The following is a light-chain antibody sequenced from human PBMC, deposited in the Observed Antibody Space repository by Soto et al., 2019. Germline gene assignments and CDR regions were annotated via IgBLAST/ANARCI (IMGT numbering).Light chain of an antibody. CDR2: DAS. CDR1: QSVSSSY. J-gene: IGKJ5*01. CDR3: QQRANWPIT. Sequence: EIVLTQSPGTLSLSPGERATLSCRASQSVSSSYLAWYQQKPGQAPRLLIYDASERATGIPARFSGGGSETDFTLTISSLEPEDFGVYYCQQRANWPITFGQGTRLEIK. V-gene: IGKV3D-20*02.